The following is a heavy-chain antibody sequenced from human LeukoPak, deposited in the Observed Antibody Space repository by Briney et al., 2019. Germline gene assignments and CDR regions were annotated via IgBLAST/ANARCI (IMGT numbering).Heavy chain of an antibody. CDR3: ARTGLSMYYDSSGYYYYFDY. Sequence: GASVKVSCKASGYTFTSYGISWVRQAPGQGLEWMGWISAYNGNTNYAQKLQGRVTMTTDTSTSTAYMELRSLRSDDTAVYYCARTGLSMYYDSSGYYYYFDYWGQGTLVTVSS. CDR2: ISAYNGNT. J-gene: IGHJ4*02. D-gene: IGHD3-22*01. CDR1: GYTFTSYG. V-gene: IGHV1-18*01.